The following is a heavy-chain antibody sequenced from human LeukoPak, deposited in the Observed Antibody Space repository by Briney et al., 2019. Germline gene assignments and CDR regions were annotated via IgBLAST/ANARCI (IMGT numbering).Heavy chain of an antibody. Sequence: GASVKVSCKVSGYTLTELSMHWVRQAPGKGLEWMGGFDPEDGETIYAQKFQGRVTMTEDTSTDTAYMELSSLRSEDTAVYYCATVSYDSSGYYFNYYCGMDVWGQGTTVTVSS. J-gene: IGHJ6*02. CDR3: ATVSYDSSGYYFNYYCGMDV. D-gene: IGHD3-22*01. CDR2: FDPEDGET. CDR1: GYTLTELS. V-gene: IGHV1-24*01.